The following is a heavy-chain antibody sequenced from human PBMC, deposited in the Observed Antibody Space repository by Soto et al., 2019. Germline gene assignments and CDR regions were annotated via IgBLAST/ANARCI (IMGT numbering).Heavy chain of an antibody. CDR2: ISAYNGNT. J-gene: IGHJ6*02. Sequence: ASVKVSCKASGYTFTSYGISWVRQAPGQGHEWMGWISAYNGNTNYAQKLQGRVTMTTDTSTNTAYMELRSLRSDDTAVYYCAREKTSYGMDVWGQGTTVTVSS. CDR3: AREKTSYGMDV. CDR1: GYTFTSYG. V-gene: IGHV1-18*01.